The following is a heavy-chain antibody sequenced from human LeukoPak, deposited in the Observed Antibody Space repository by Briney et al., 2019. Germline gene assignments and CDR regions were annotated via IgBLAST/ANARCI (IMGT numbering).Heavy chain of an antibody. V-gene: IGHV3-48*01. Sequence: GGTLRLSCAAYGFTFSSYGMSWVRQAPGKGLEWIAYLSSSGSASSYADSVKGRFTIARDNAKNSVYLEMNSLRAEDTAVYYCARSARLMKGVVEVTALDDWGQGTLVTVSS. CDR3: ARSARLMKGVVEVTALDD. D-gene: IGHD3-3*01. CDR1: GFTFSSYG. CDR2: LSSSGSAS. J-gene: IGHJ4*02.